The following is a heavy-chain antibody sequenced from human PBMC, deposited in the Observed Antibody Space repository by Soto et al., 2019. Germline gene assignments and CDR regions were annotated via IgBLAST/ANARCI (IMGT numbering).Heavy chain of an antibody. J-gene: IGHJ3*02. V-gene: IGHV1-69*08. CDR3: ARDRGDGYNNI. CDR2: IIPILGLA. D-gene: IGHD5-12*01. Sequence: QVQLVQSGAEVKKPGSSVKVSCKASGGTLSSYTISWVRQAPGQGLEWMGRIIPILGLANYAQKFQGRVTITADKSTSTAYMELSSLRSEDTAVYYCARDRGDGYNNIWGQGTMVTVSS. CDR1: GGTLSSYT.